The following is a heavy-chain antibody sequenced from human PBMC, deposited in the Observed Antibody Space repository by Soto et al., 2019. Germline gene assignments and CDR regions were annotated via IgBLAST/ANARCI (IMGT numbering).Heavy chain of an antibody. CDR1: GFTFSSYA. J-gene: IGHJ4*02. V-gene: IGHV3-23*01. D-gene: IGHD3-10*01. CDR3: ARLHYSGSGSDYGGPFDD. Sequence: EVHLLESGGGLVQPGGSLRLSCAASGFTFSSYAMSWVRPSPGKWLEWLSGVSGSGGTSFHANSVKGRFTMSRDNSKKTLYLQLNGLSVEDTAVYYSARLHYSGSGSDYGGPFDDCGQGPLVTVSS. CDR2: VSGSGGTS.